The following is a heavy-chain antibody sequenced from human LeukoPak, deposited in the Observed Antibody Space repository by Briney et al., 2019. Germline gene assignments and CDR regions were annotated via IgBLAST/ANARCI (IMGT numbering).Heavy chain of an antibody. Sequence: HARSLRLSCAAPGFTFSSYWMNWARQAPGKGLESVANIKGDGSERHYVDSVKGGSTISGDKATNSLYLQMDSLRGEDTAVYYCASGSGWLIESWGQGTLVIVSS. CDR1: GFTFSSYW. CDR3: ASGSGWLIES. CDR2: IKGDGSER. J-gene: IGHJ4*02. D-gene: IGHD6-19*01. V-gene: IGHV3-7*01.